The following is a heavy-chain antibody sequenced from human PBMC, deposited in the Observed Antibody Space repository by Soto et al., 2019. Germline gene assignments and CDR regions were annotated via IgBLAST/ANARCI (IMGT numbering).Heavy chain of an antibody. Sequence: QVQLVQSGAEVKKPGSSVKVSCKASGGTFSSYAISWVRQAPGQGLEWMGGIIPIFGTANYAQKFQGRVTITADESTSTAYMELSSLISDDTAVYYCARDPLWGFRRYYGMDVWGQGTTVTVSS. CDR2: IIPIFGTA. CDR3: ARDPLWGFRRYYGMDV. CDR1: GGTFSSYA. J-gene: IGHJ6*02. D-gene: IGHD7-27*01. V-gene: IGHV1-69*01.